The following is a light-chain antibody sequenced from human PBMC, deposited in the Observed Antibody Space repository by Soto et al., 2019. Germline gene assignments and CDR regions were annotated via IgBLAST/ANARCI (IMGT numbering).Light chain of an antibody. CDR2: DAS. J-gene: IGKJ5*01. V-gene: IGKV1-33*01. CDR3: QQYHSYPIT. CDR1: QNINNY. Sequence: IPIKQSQSSLSASVGDSVTIACQASQNINNYLNWYQQKPGRAPKLLIYDASNLEAGVPSRFRGSGSGTDFTFTISRLQPEDIATYYCQQYHSYPITFGQGTRLEIK.